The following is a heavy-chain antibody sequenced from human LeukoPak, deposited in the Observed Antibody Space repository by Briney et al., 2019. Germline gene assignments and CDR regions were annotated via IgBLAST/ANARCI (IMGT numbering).Heavy chain of an antibody. CDR2: VNPNSGHT. CDR3: AKDRLASVLLWFGEFDAFDI. D-gene: IGHD3-10*01. CDR1: AYTFTSYD. V-gene: IGHV1-8*01. Sequence: ASAKVSCKASAYTFTSYDINWVRQATGQGLEWMGWVNPNSGHTGFAQKFQGRVSMTTNTSISTAYMEVRSLKSEDTAVYYCAKDRLASVLLWFGEFDAFDIWGQGTMVTVSS. J-gene: IGHJ3*02.